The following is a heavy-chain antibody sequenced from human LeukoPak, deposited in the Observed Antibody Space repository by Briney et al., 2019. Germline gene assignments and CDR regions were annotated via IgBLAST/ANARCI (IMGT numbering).Heavy chain of an antibody. D-gene: IGHD3-10*01. CDR2: INHSGST. CDR3: AKDLLLGHYMDV. V-gene: IGHV4-34*01. CDR1: GGSFSGYY. J-gene: IGHJ6*03. Sequence: SETLSLTCAVYGGSFSGYYWSWIRQPPGKGLEWIGEINHSGSTNYNPSLKSRVTISVDTSKNQFSLKLSSVTAADTAVYYCAKDLLLGHYMDVWGKGTTVTISS.